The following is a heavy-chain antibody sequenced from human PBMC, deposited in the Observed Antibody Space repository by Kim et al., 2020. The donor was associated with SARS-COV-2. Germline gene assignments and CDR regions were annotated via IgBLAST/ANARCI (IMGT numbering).Heavy chain of an antibody. CDR3: AREGQPDYYYGADV. CDR1: GFTFSSFD. Sequence: GGSLRLSCVASGFTFSSFDMNWVRQAPGKGLEWIAYISGRGSNIHYADSVKGRFTVSRDNSKNSVFLQMNSLRSDDTAVFYCAREGQPDYYYGADVWGQGTPVTVSS. V-gene: IGHV3-48*03. J-gene: IGHJ6*02. D-gene: IGHD1-1*01. CDR2: ISGRGSNI.